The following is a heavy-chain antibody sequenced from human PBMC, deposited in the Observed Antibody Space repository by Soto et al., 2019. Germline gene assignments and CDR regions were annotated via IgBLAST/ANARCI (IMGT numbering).Heavy chain of an antibody. Sequence: GGSLRLSCAASGFTFSSYAMSWVRQAPGKGLEWVSAISGSGGSTYYADSVKGRFTISRDNSKNTLYLQMNSLRAEDTAVYYCAKDGPDIVVVPAATKGSVGYYYMDVWGKGTTVTVSS. CDR3: AKDGPDIVVVPAATKGSVGYYYMDV. J-gene: IGHJ6*03. CDR1: GFTFSSYA. CDR2: ISGSGGST. V-gene: IGHV3-23*01. D-gene: IGHD2-2*01.